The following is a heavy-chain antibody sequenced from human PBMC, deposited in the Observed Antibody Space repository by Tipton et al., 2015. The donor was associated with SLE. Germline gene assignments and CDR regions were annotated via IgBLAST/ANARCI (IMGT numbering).Heavy chain of an antibody. CDR3: ARSVTPAAIGWFDP. Sequence: TLSLTCTVSGFSISSGYYWGWMRQSPGKGLEWIGSIYRSVSTYYTPSLRSRVTISLDTSMNQFSLDLSSVTAADTAVYYCARSVTPAAIGWFDPWGQGTLVTVSS. CDR2: IYRSVST. CDR1: GFSISSGYY. D-gene: IGHD2-2*01. V-gene: IGHV4-38-2*02. J-gene: IGHJ5*02.